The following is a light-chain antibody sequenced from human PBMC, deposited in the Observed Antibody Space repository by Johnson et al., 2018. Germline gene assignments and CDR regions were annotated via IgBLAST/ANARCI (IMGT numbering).Light chain of an antibody. J-gene: IGLJ1*01. CDR2: ENN. CDR3: GTWDISLSAGNA. V-gene: IGLV1-51*02. Sequence: QSVLTQPPSVSAAPGQKVTISCSGSSSNIGNNYVSWYQQLPGTAPKLLIYENNKRPSGIPDRFSGSKSGTSATLGITGLQTGDEADYYCGTWDISLSAGNALGTGTNGTGL. CDR1: SSNIGNNY.